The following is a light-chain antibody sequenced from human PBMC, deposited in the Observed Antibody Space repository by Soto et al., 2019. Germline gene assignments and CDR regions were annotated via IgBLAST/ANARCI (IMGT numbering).Light chain of an antibody. V-gene: IGKV1-5*01. CDR2: DAS. J-gene: IGKJ1*01. Sequence: DIQMTQSPSTLSASVGDRVTITCRASQSISSWLAWYQQKQGKAPKLLIYDASSLESGVPSRFSGSGSGTEFTLTISSLQPDDFATDYCQQYNSYQWTFGQGTKVEIK. CDR1: QSISSW. CDR3: QQYNSYQWT.